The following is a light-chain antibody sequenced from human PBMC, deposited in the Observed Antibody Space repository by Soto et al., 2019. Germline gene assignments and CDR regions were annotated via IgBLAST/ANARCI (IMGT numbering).Light chain of an antibody. Sequence: DIQMTQSPSTLSASVGDRGTIPCRASQSFSTGLAWYEQKPGRAPNLMIYDVSNLESGVPSRFSGSGSGTEFTLTISSLQPDDFATYYGQQYYRYPLAFGGGNTVEI. CDR3: QQYYRYPLA. V-gene: IGKV1-5*01. J-gene: IGKJ4*01. CDR2: DVS. CDR1: QSFSTG.